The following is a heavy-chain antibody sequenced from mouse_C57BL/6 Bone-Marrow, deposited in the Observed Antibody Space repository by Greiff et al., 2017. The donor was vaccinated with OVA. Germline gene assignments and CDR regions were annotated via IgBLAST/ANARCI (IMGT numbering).Heavy chain of an antibody. CDR2: IHPNSGST. V-gene: IGHV1-64*01. D-gene: IGHD6-1*01. CDR3: ASGASVSAIAY. J-gene: IGHJ3*01. Sequence: VQLQQPGAELVKPGASVKLSCKASGYTFTSYWMHWVKQRPGQGLEWIGMIHPNSGSTNYNEKFKSKATLTVDKSSSTAYMQLSSLTSEDSAVYYWASGASVSAIAYWGQGTLVTVSA. CDR1: GYTFTSYW.